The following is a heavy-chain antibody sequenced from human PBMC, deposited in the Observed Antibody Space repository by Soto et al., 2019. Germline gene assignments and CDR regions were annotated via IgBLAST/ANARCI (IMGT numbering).Heavy chain of an antibody. CDR2: INHVGTT. V-gene: IGHV4-34*01. Sequence: PSETLSLTCAVYGGSFSGYYWNWIRQPPGKGLEWIGEINHVGTTNYNESLKSRVTISLDTSKNELFLKLSSVTAADTAVYYCARGRGFDPWGQGTLVTVSS. CDR1: GGSFSGYY. CDR3: ARGRGFDP. J-gene: IGHJ5*02.